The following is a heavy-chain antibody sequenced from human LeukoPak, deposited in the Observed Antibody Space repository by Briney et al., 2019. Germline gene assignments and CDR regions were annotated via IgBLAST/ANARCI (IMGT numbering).Heavy chain of an antibody. J-gene: IGHJ4*02. CDR1: GDSISNSY. D-gene: IGHD2-21*02. CDR2: IYYTGST. CDR3: TRGHVVTYSDF. Sequence: SETLSLTCSVSGDSISNSYCSWVRQPPGKGLEWIGYIYYTGSTYYNPSLKGRVTFSVDTSRNQFSLKLNSVTAADTAVYYCTRGHVVTYSDFWGQGTLVTVSS. V-gene: IGHV4-59*01.